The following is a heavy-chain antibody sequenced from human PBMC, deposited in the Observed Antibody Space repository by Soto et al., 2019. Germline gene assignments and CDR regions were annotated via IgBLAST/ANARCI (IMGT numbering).Heavy chain of an antibody. CDR1: GGSINSYY. CDR3: ARSSGSFYLNFDY. J-gene: IGHJ4*02. CDR2: VYETGST. D-gene: IGHD3-10*01. V-gene: IGHV4-59*01. Sequence: SETLSLTCTVSGGSINSYYWNWVRQPPGKGLEWIAYVYETGSTDYNPSLKSRLTISLDTSKNHFSLKLSSVTAADTAVYYCARSSGSFYLNFDYWGQGALVTVSS.